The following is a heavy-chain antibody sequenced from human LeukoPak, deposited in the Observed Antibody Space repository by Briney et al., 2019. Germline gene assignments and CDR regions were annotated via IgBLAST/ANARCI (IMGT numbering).Heavy chain of an antibody. V-gene: IGHV4-39*01. D-gene: IGHD3-3*01. Sequence: SETQSLTCTVSGGSISSSSYYWGWIRQPPGKGLEWIGSIYYSGSTYYNPSLKSRVTISVDTSKNQFSLKLSSVTAADTAVYYCARHSPPPVLEWLFTYYYGMDVWGQGTTVTVSS. CDR1: GGSISSSSYY. CDR3: ARHSPPPVLEWLFTYYYGMDV. J-gene: IGHJ6*02. CDR2: IYYSGST.